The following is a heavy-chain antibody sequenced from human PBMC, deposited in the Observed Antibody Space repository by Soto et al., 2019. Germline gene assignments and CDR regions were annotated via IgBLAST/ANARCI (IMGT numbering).Heavy chain of an antibody. CDR2: IIPIFGTA. V-gene: IGHV1-69*01. J-gene: IGHJ6*02. Sequence: GPSGKFSVRAFGATFIGYAISWLEQAPGQGLEWMGGIIPIFGTANYAQKFQGRVTITADESTSTAYMELSSLRSEDTAVYYCARDLNAREYSSSWPRMDVWGQGTTVTVSS. CDR1: GATFIGYA. CDR3: ARDLNAREYSSSWPRMDV. D-gene: IGHD6-13*01.